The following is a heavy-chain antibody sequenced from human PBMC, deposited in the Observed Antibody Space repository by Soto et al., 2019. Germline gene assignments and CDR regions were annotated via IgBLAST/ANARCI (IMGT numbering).Heavy chain of an antibody. J-gene: IGHJ5*02. V-gene: IGHV4-30-4*01. Sequence: SETLSLTCTVSGGSISSGDYYWSWIRQPPGKGLEWIGYIYYSGSTYYNPSLKSRVTISVDTSKNQFSLKLSSVTAADTAVYYCARDLDCTNGVCHGWFDPWGQGTLVTVPQ. D-gene: IGHD2-8*01. CDR2: IYYSGST. CDR3: ARDLDCTNGVCHGWFDP. CDR1: GGSISSGDYY.